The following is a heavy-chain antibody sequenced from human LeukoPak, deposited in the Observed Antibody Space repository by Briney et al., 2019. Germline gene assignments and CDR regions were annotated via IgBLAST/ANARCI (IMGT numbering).Heavy chain of an antibody. Sequence: SETLSLTCTVSGGSISSSSYYWGWIRQPPGKGLEWIGSIYYSGSTHYNPSLKSRVTISVDTSKNQFSLKLSSVTAADTAVYYCARENSQQLVRFYYYYMDVWGEGTTVTVSS. V-gene: IGHV4-39*07. CDR1: GGSISSSSYY. CDR2: IYYSGST. D-gene: IGHD6-13*01. CDR3: ARENSQQLVRFYYYYMDV. J-gene: IGHJ6*03.